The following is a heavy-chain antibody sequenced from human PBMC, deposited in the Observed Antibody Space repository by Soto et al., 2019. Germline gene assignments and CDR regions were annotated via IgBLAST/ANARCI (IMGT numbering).Heavy chain of an antibody. J-gene: IGHJ4*02. D-gene: IGHD6-13*01. V-gene: IGHV1-69*06. Sequence: ASVKVSCKASGGTFSSYAISWVRQAPGQGLEWMGGIIPIFGTANYAQKFQGRVTITADKSTSTAYMEPSSLRSEDTAVYYCARVDPGAGNDYWGQGTLVTVSS. CDR1: GGTFSSYA. CDR3: ARVDPGAGNDY. CDR2: IIPIFGTA.